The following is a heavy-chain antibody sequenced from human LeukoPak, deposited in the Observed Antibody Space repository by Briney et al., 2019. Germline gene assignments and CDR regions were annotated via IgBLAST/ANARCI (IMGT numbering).Heavy chain of an antibody. CDR2: IYYSGST. D-gene: IGHD3-22*01. CDR1: GGSISSGGYY. V-gene: IGHV4-31*03. CDR3: ARWSSGYYYFDY. J-gene: IGHJ4*02. Sequence: SETLSLTCTVSGGSISSGGYYWSWIRQHPGKGLEWIGYIYYSGSTYYNPSLKSRVPISVDTSKNQFSLKLSSVTAADTAVYYCARWSSGYYYFDYWGQGTLVTVSS.